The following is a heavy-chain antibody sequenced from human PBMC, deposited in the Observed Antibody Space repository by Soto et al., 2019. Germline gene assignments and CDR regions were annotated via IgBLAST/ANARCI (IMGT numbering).Heavy chain of an antibody. Sequence: PGGCMRLSSAASGQSVDDDYMGWVRQAPGRGLEWVSVMYAGGDTHYADSVKGRFTISRDKSENTLYLQMNSLRDEDTGVYFCVSRIPSWVFDYWGLGNLVTVSS. V-gene: IGHV3-53*01. CDR3: VSRIPSWVFDY. J-gene: IGHJ4*01. CDR2: MYAGGDT. CDR1: GQSVDDDY. D-gene: IGHD2-21*01.